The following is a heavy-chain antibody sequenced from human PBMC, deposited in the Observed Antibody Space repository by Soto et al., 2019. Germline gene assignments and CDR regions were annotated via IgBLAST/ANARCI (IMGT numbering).Heavy chain of an antibody. V-gene: IGHV4-59*12. Sequence: SETLSLTCTVSGGSISSYYWSWIRQPPGKGLEWIGFIYYAGSTKYNPSLNSRVTISVDRSKNQFSLKLSSVTAADTAMYYCARAYSSIPPLGFDPWGQGTLVTVSS. CDR2: IYYAGST. J-gene: IGHJ5*02. CDR3: ARAYSSIPPLGFDP. D-gene: IGHD6-13*01. CDR1: GGSISSYY.